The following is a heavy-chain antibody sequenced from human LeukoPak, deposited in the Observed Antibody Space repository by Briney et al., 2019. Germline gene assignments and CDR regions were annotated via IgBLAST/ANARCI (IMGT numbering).Heavy chain of an antibody. D-gene: IGHD5-12*01. V-gene: IGHV4-59*01. CDR1: GGSISSYY. CDR2: FYYSGTT. Sequence: SETLSLTCTVSGGSISSYYWSWIRQPPGKGLEWVGYFYYSGTTNYNPSLKSRVTMSVDTSKNQFSLKLSSVTAADTAVYYCARDQDKVAAADWGQGTLVTVSS. CDR3: ARDQDKVAAAD. J-gene: IGHJ4*02.